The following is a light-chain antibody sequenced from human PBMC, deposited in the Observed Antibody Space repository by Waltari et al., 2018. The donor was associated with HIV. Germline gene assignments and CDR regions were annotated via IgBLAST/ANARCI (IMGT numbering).Light chain of an antibody. J-gene: IGKJ4*01. CDR3: QQYNDWPLT. CDR2: GAS. V-gene: IGKV3-15*01. CDR1: QGVSIT. Sequence: VMTQSPATLSLSPGERAPLSCRASQGVSITLAWHQQKPAQPPRLLIYGASTRATGITARFSGSGAETEFTLTISSLQSEDFAVYYCQQYNDWPLTFGGGTKVEIK.